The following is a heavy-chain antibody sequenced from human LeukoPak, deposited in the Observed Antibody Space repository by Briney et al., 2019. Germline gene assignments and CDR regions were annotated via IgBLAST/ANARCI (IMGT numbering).Heavy chain of an antibody. CDR3: TRDHPDGDYGVDY. Sequence: GGSLRLSCAASGFTFSSYAMSWVRQAPGKGLEWVGFIRSKAYGGTTEYAASVKGRFTISRDDSKSIAYLQMNNLKTEDTAVYYCTRDHPDGDYGVDYWGQGTLVTVSS. V-gene: IGHV3-49*04. CDR1: GFTFSSYA. CDR2: IRSKAYGGTT. J-gene: IGHJ4*02. D-gene: IGHD4-17*01.